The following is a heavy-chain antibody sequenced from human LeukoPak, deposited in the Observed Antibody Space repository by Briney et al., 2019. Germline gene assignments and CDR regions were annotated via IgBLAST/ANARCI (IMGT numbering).Heavy chain of an antibody. D-gene: IGHD3-22*01. Sequence: GGSLRLSCVASGFTFSSQTMNWVRQAPGKGLEWVSAISGSGGSTYYADSVKGRFTISRDNSKNTLYLQMNSLRAEDTAVYYCAKAGTYYYDSSGYYFFDYWGQGTLVTVSS. CDR3: AKAGTYYYDSSGYYFFDY. CDR2: ISGSGGST. CDR1: GFTFSSQT. J-gene: IGHJ4*02. V-gene: IGHV3-23*01.